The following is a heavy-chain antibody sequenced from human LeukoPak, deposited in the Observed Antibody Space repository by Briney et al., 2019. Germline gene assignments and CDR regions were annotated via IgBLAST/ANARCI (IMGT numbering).Heavy chain of an antibody. J-gene: IGHJ4*02. V-gene: IGHV3-23*01. D-gene: IGHD3-10*01. CDR2: ISGSGGST. CDR3: ARDGDYYGSGSYRDTPFDY. CDR1: GFTFSSYA. Sequence: AGGSLRLSCAASGFTFSSYAMSWVRQAPGKGLEWVSAISGSGGSTYYADSVKGRFTISRDNSKNSLYLQMNSLRAEDTAVYYCARDGDYYGSGSYRDTPFDYWGQGTLVTVSS.